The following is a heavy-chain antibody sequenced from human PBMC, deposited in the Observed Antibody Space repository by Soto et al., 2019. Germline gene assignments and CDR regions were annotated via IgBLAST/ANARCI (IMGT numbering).Heavy chain of an antibody. CDR2: IRSKANSYAT. V-gene: IGHV3-73*01. Sequence: GGSLRLSCAASGFTFSGYAMHWVRQASGKGLEWVGRIRSKANSYATAYAASVKGSFTISRDYSNNTAYLQMNSLKTEDTAVYYCSTAKLGYYYYGIDVWGQGTTVTVSS. CDR1: GFTFSGYA. J-gene: IGHJ6*02. CDR3: STAKLGYYYYGIDV. D-gene: IGHD7-27*01.